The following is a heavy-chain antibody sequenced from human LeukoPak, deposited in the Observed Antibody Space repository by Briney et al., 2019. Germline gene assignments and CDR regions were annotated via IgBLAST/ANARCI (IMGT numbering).Heavy chain of an antibody. CDR3: ARGTCGDGGNLFDY. CDR1: GGTFSSYA. CDR2: IIPILGIA. Sequence: SVKVSCKASGGTFSSYAISWVRQAPGQGLEWMGRIIPILGIANYAQKFQGRVTITADKSTSTAYMELSSLRSEDTAVYYCARGTCGDGGNLFDYWGQGTLVTVSS. D-gene: IGHD4-23*01. V-gene: IGHV1-69*04. J-gene: IGHJ4*02.